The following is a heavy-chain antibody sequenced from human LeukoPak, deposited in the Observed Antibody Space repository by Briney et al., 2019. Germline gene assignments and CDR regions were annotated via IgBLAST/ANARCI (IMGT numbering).Heavy chain of an antibody. CDR3: AKDLRSPHFYFDY. Sequence: PGGSLRLSCAASGFTFSSYAMSWVRQAPGKGLEWVSAISGSGGSTYYADSVKGRFTISRDNSKNTPYLQMNSLRAEDTAVYYCAKDLRSPHFYFDYWGQGTLVTVSS. CDR2: ISGSGGST. J-gene: IGHJ4*02. V-gene: IGHV3-23*01. CDR1: GFTFSSYA. D-gene: IGHD3-10*01.